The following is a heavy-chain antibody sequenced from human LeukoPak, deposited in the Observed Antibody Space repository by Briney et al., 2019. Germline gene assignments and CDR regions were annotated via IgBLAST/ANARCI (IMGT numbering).Heavy chain of an antibody. D-gene: IGHD1-1*01. CDR2: IYYSGST. CDR3: ARLYHPPNWNDVFDAFDI. V-gene: IGHV4-39*01. J-gene: IGHJ3*02. Sequence: SETLSLTCTVSGGSISSSSYYWGWIRQPPGKGLEWIGSIYYSGSTYYNPSLKSRVTISVDTSKNQFSLKLSSVTAADTAVYCCARLYHPPNWNDVFDAFDIWGQGTMVTVPS. CDR1: GGSISSSSYY.